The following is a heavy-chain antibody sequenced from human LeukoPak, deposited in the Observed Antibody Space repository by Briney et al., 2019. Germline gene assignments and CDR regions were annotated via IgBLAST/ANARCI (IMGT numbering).Heavy chain of an antibody. CDR3: AKDYYYDSSGYNYGDAFDI. Sequence: GGSLRLSCAASGFTFSAYAMAWVRQAPGKGLEWVSTISGSGGTTYSADSVKGRFTISRDNSKNILYLQVNSLRAGDTAVYYCAKDYYYDSSGYNYGDAFDIWGQGTMVTVSS. J-gene: IGHJ3*02. CDR2: ISGSGGTT. V-gene: IGHV3-23*01. D-gene: IGHD3-22*01. CDR1: GFTFSAYA.